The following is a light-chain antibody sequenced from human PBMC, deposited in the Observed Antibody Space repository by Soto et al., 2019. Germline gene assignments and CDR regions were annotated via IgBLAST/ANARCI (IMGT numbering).Light chain of an antibody. CDR3: QQYGTSPGT. Sequence: EIVLTQSPGTLSLSPGERATLSCRASQSVRSTYLAWYQQKPGQAPRLLIYGASSRATGIPDRFSGSGSGTDCTLTITRLEPEDFAVFYCQQYGTSPGTFGQGTKREIK. V-gene: IGKV3-20*01. CDR2: GAS. J-gene: IGKJ2*01. CDR1: QSVRSTY.